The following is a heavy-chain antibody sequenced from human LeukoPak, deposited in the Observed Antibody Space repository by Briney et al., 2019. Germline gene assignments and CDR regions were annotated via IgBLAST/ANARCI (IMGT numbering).Heavy chain of an antibody. Sequence: SETLSLTCTVSGGSISSSSYYWGWIRQPPGKGLEWIGSIYHSGSTYYNPSLKSRVTISVDTSKNQFSLKLSSVTAADTAVYYCARDLGIAARPDYWGQGTLVTVSS. CDR2: IYHSGST. D-gene: IGHD6-6*01. V-gene: IGHV4-39*07. CDR3: ARDLGIAARPDY. J-gene: IGHJ4*02. CDR1: GGSISSSSYY.